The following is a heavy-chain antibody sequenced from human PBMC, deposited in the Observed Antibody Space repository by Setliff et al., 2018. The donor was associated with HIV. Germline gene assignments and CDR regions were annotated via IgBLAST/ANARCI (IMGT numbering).Heavy chain of an antibody. V-gene: IGHV3-21*03. J-gene: IGHJ6*03. CDR2: ITVGRATYI. CDR1: GFNFSIYS. Sequence: PGGSLRLSCAASGFNFSIYSMNWVRQAPGEGLEWVSSITVGRATYIYYADSVKGRFTISRDNAKNSLYLQMNSLKTEDTAVYYCTRLRGYSYGLASYYCYYMDVWGKGTTVT. CDR3: TRLRGYSYGLASYYCYYMDV. D-gene: IGHD5-18*01.